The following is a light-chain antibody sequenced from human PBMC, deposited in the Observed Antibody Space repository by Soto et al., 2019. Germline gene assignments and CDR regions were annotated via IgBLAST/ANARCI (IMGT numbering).Light chain of an antibody. J-gene: IGLJ2*01. CDR2: LNNDGSH. V-gene: IGLV4-69*01. CDR3: QTWDTGISVV. CDR1: SGHSNYA. Sequence: QLVLTQSPSASASLGASVKLTCTLSSGHSNYAIAWHRQQPEKGPRYLMKLNNDGSHSKGDGIPDRFSGSSSGAERYLTISSLQSEDESDYYCQTWDTGISVVFGGGTKVTVL.